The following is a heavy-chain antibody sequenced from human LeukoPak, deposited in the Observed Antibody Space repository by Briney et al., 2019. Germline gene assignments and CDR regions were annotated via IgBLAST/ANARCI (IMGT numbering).Heavy chain of an antibody. CDR2: IYYSGST. V-gene: IGHV4-59*01. Sequence: SETLSLTCTVSGGSISSYYWSWIRQPPGKGLEWIGYIYYSGSTNYNPSLKSRVTISVDTSKNQFSLKLSSVTAADTAVYYCARDFGSGSYYPNYYFDYWGQGTLVTVTS. D-gene: IGHD3-10*01. CDR1: GGSISSYY. CDR3: ARDFGSGSYYPNYYFDY. J-gene: IGHJ4*02.